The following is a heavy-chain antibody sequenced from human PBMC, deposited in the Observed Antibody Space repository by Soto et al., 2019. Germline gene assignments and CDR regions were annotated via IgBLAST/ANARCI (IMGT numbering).Heavy chain of an antibody. CDR2: LYSGGST. V-gene: IGHV3-53*01. J-gene: IGHJ6*02. CDR1: GFSVSKKY. D-gene: IGHD2-8*01. Sequence: GGSLRLSCAASGFSVSKKYMSWVRRAPGKGLEWVSTLYSGGSTHYADSVKGRFTISRDSSKNTMYLQMNRLRVADTAIYYCAKDNEDPNYFGMDVWGRGTTVTVSS. CDR3: AKDNEDPNYFGMDV.